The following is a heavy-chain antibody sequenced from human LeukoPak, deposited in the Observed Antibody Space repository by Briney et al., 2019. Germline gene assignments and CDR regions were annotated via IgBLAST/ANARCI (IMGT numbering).Heavy chain of an antibody. V-gene: IGHV3-23*01. CDR2: ISGSGDST. Sequence: GRSLRLSCAASGFTFSSYAMSWVRQAPGKGLEWVSAISGSGDSTYYAGSVKGRFTISRDNSRNTLYLQMNSLRVEDTAVYYCAQSEVGAQPYWGQGTLVTVSS. CDR1: GFTFSSYA. D-gene: IGHD1-26*01. J-gene: IGHJ4*02. CDR3: AQSEVGAQPY.